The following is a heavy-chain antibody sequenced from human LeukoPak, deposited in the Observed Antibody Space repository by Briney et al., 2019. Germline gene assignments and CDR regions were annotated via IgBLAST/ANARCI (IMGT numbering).Heavy chain of an antibody. Sequence: SETLSLTCAVFGRSFSGYYWSWLRQPPGKGLEWIGESNHSGSTNYNPSLKSRVTISVDTSKNQFSLKQSSVTAEKTAVYYCARFRGGKNDILTGDVAPWGQGTLVTVSS. CDR1: GRSFSGYY. CDR3: ARFRGGKNDILTGDVAP. V-gene: IGHV4-34*01. J-gene: IGHJ5*02. CDR2: SNHSGST. D-gene: IGHD3-9*01.